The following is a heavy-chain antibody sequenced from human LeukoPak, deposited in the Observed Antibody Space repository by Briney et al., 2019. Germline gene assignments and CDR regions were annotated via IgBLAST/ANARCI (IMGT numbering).Heavy chain of an antibody. V-gene: IGHV1-46*01. CDR1: GYTFTSYY. Sequence: ASVKVSCKASGYTFTSYYMHWVRQAPGQGLEWMGIINPSGGSTSYAQKFQGRVTMTRDTSTSTVYMELSSLRSEDTAVYYCARALASSGSGSYYNSYYYGMDVWGQGTTVTVSS. CDR3: ARALASSGSGSYYNSYYYGMDV. D-gene: IGHD3-10*01. CDR2: INPSGGST. J-gene: IGHJ6*02.